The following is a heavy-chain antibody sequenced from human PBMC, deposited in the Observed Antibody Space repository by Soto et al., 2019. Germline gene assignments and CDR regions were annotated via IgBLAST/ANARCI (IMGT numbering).Heavy chain of an antibody. Sequence: ASVKVSCKASGYTFTGYYMHWVRQAPGQGLEWMGWINPNSGGTNYAQKFQGWVTMTRDTSISTAYMELSRLRSDDTAVYYCARDSTIAAAGLTYFDYWGQGTLVTVSS. CDR2: INPNSGGT. CDR1: GYTFTGYY. D-gene: IGHD6-13*01. J-gene: IGHJ4*02. V-gene: IGHV1-2*04. CDR3: ARDSTIAAAGLTYFDY.